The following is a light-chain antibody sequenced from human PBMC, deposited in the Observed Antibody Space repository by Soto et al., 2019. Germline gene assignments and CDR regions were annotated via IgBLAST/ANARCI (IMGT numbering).Light chain of an antibody. CDR1: QSLLFSTNNKNY. J-gene: IGKJ4*01. Sequence: DIVMTQSPDSLAVSPGERATFNCKSSQSLLFSTNNKNYLAWYQQKFGQPPKLLIYWASARDSGVPDRFGASGSETNFTLTITILPAEDVAFYYFQHYFATPLTFGGGTRVEIK. V-gene: IGKV4-1*01. CDR2: WAS. CDR3: QHYFATPLT.